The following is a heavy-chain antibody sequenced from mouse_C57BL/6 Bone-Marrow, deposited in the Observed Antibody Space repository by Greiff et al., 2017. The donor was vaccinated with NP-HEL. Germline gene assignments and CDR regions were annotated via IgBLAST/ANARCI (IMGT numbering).Heavy chain of an antibody. V-gene: IGHV1-9*01. J-gene: IGHJ1*03. D-gene: IGHD1-1*01. CDR3: ARSLLLRFWYFDV. Sequence: VNVVESGAELMKPGASVKLSCKATGYTFTGYWIEWVKQRPGHGLEWIGEILPGSGSTNYNEKFKGKATFTADTSSNTAYMQLSSLTTEDSANYYCARSLLLRFWYFDVWGTGTTVTVSS. CDR2: ILPGSGST. CDR1: GYTFTGYW.